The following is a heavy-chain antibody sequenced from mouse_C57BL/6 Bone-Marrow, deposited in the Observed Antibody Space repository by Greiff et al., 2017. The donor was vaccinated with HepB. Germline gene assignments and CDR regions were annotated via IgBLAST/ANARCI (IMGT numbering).Heavy chain of an antibody. Sequence: QVQLQQSGPGLVQPSQSLSITCTVSGFSLTSYGVHWVRQPPGKGLEWLGVIWSGGSTDYNAAFISRLSISKDNSKSQVFFKMNSLQADDTAIYYCAKMATTVEDWYFDVWGTGTTVTVSS. J-gene: IGHJ1*03. CDR3: AKMATTVEDWYFDV. D-gene: IGHD1-1*01. V-gene: IGHV2-4*01. CDR2: IWSGGST. CDR1: GFSLTSYG.